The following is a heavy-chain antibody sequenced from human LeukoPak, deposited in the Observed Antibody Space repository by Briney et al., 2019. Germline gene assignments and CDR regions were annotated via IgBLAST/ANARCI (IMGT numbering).Heavy chain of an antibody. J-gene: IGHJ4*02. CDR1: GYTFSSYG. CDR2: SSTYNGNT. V-gene: IGHV1-18*01. D-gene: IGHD1/OR15-1a*01. Sequence: ASVKVSCKASGYTFSSYGISWVRQAPGQGLEWMGWSSTYNGNTNYAQKLQGRVTMATETSTSTAYMGLRSLRSDDTAVYYCARGNNGIFDSWGQGTLVTVSS. CDR3: ARGNNGIFDS.